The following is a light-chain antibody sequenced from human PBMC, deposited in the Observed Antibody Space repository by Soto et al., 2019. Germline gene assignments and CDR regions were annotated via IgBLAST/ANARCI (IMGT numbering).Light chain of an antibody. Sequence: DIQMTQSPSTLSAFVGDRVTITCRASASIISWLAWYQQKPGKAPNLLISKASHLESGPPSRFSGSGSGTEFTLTISGRQLDDFETYYCQQYHSPPVALGGGTKVDIK. J-gene: IGKJ4*01. V-gene: IGKV1-5*03. CDR2: KAS. CDR1: ASIISW. CDR3: QQYHSPPVA.